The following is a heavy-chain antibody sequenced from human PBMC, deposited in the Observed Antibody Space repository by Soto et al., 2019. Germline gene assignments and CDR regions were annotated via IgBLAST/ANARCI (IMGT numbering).Heavy chain of an antibody. CDR3: ARSGFYWYFDL. CDR2: IFPGASDT. J-gene: IGHJ2*01. V-gene: IGHV5-51*01. D-gene: IGHD5-12*01. CDR1: GYNFNNSW. Sequence: GESLKISCKGFGYNFNNSWVGWVRQMPGRGLEWMGIIFPGASDTRYSPPFQGQVLISADKSISTVFLQWHSLKASDTAIYYCARSGFYWYFDLWGRGTQVTVSS.